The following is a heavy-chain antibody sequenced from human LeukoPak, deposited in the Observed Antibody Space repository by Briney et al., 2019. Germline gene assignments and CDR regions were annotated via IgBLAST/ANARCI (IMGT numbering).Heavy chain of an antibody. CDR3: ARVTRLGYCSGGSCYNYYYYYMDV. CDR1: GGTFSSYA. J-gene: IGHJ6*03. CDR2: ISAYNGHT. D-gene: IGHD2-15*01. Sequence: GASVKVSCKASGGTFSSYAISWVRQAPGQGLEWMGWISAYNGHTIYAQKLQGRVTMTTDTSTSTAHMELRSLRSDDTAVYYCARVTRLGYCSGGSCYNYYYYYMDVWGKGTTVTISS. V-gene: IGHV1-18*01.